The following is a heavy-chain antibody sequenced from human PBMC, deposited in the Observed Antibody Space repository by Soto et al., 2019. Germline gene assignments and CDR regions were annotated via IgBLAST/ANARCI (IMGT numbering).Heavy chain of an antibody. CDR2: MNPNSGNT. CDR1: GYTFTSYD. D-gene: IGHD6-13*01. J-gene: IGHJ5*02. CDR3: ARGSKGSSWYAYWFDP. Sequence: VQLVQSGAEVKKPGASVKVSCKASGYTFTSYDINWVRQATGQGLEWMGWMNPNSGNTGYAQKFQGRVTMSRNTSISTAYMELSSLRSEDTALYYCARGSKGSSWYAYWFDPWGQGTLVTVSS. V-gene: IGHV1-8*01.